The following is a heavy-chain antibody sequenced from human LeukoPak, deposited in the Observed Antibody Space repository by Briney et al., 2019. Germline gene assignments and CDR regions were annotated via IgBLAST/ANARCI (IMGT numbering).Heavy chain of an antibody. D-gene: IGHD3-9*01. CDR1: GGTFSSYT. CDR3: ARDIPTYYDILTGETDAFDI. V-gene: IGHV1-69*04. Sequence: SVKVSCKASGGTFSSYTMSWVRQAPGQGLEWMGRIIPILGIANYAQKFQGRVTITADKSTSTAYMELSSLRSEDTAVYYCARDIPTYYDILTGETDAFDIWGQGTMVTVSS. J-gene: IGHJ3*02. CDR2: IIPILGIA.